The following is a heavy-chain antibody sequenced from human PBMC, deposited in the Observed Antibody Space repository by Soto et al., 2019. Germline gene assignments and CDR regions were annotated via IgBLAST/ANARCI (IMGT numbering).Heavy chain of an antibody. D-gene: IGHD3-22*01. CDR3: STGLSSGYYNFDY. J-gene: IGHJ4*02. Sequence: ELPLVESGGGLVKPGGSLRLSCAASGFTFSNAWMSWVRQAPGKGLEWIGRIKRKSDGGTTDYAAPVRGRFNISRDDSKNTLYLQINTLKSEDTAVYYCSTGLSSGYYNFDYWGQGTLVTVSS. V-gene: IGHV3-15*01. CDR1: GFTFSNAW. CDR2: IKRKSDGGTT.